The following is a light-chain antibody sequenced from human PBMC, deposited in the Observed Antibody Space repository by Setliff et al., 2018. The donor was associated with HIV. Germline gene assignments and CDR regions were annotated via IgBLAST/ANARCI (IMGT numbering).Light chain of an antibody. CDR2: YDS. CDR3: QVWDSSSDHSYV. J-gene: IGLJ1*01. Sequence: SYELTQPPSVSVAPGKTARITCGGNNIGNKSVHWYQQKPGQAPVLVIYYDSDRPSGIPERFSGSNSGNTATLTISRVEAGDEADYYCQVWDSSSDHSYVFGTGTKVTVL. V-gene: IGLV3-21*04. CDR1: NIGNKS.